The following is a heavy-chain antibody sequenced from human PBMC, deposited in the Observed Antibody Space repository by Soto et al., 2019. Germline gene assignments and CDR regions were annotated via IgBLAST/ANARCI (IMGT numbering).Heavy chain of an antibody. CDR2: ISAYNGNT. D-gene: IGHD3-10*01. CDR3: ARDKVTGYYYGSGSRYWFDP. Sequence: ASVKVSCKASGYTFTSSGISWVRQAPGQGLEWMGWISAYNGNTNYAQKLQGRVTMTTDTSTSTAYMELRSLRSDDTAVYYCARDKVTGYYYGSGSRYWFDPWGQGTLVTVSS. V-gene: IGHV1-18*01. J-gene: IGHJ5*02. CDR1: GYTFTSSG.